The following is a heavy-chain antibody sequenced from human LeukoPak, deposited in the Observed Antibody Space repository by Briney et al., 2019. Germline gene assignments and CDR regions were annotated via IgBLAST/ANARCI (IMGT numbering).Heavy chain of an antibody. CDR1: GGSISSGGYY. V-gene: IGHV4-30-2*01. D-gene: IGHD3-10*01. CDR2: IYHSGST. J-gene: IGHJ4*02. Sequence: SETLSLTCTVSGGSISSGGYYWSWIRQPPGKGLEWIGYIYHSGSTYYNPSLKSRVTISVDRSKNQFSLKLSSVTAADTAVYYCAKNPGGLTILRGVPLEYWGQGTLVTVSS. CDR3: AKNPGGLTILRGVPLEY.